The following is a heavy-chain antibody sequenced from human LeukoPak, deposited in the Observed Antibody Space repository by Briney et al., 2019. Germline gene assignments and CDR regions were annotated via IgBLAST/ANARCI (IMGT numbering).Heavy chain of an antibody. J-gene: IGHJ4*02. Sequence: PSETLSLTCAVYGGSFSGYYWSWIRQPPGKGLEWIGEINHSGSTNYNPSLKSRVTISVDTSKNQFSLKLSSVTAADTAVYYCARRWINYDSGSPVDYWGQGTLVTVSS. CDR3: ARRWINYDSGSPVDY. CDR1: GGSFSGYY. CDR2: INHSGST. D-gene: IGHD3-10*01. V-gene: IGHV4-34*01.